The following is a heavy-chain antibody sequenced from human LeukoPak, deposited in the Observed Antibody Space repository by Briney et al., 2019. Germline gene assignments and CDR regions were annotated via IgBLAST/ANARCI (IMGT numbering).Heavy chain of an antibody. Sequence: GGSLRLSCSASGFTFSSYAMRWVRQAPGKGLEYVSAISSNGGSTYYADSVKGRFTISRDNSKNTLYLQMSSLRAEDTAVYYCVKDWLRYSGSFQGDYWGQGTLVTVSS. V-gene: IGHV3-64D*06. CDR3: VKDWLRYSGSFQGDY. CDR2: ISSNGGST. CDR1: GFTFSSYA. J-gene: IGHJ4*02. D-gene: IGHD1-26*01.